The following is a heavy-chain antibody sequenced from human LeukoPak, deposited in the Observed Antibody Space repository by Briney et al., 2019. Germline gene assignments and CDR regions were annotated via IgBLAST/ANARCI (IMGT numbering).Heavy chain of an antibody. J-gene: IGHJ6*02. CDR2: MNPNSGNT. Sequence: EASVKVSCKASGYTYTDHDLNWVRQATGQGLEWMGWMNPNSGNTGYAQKFQGRVTMTRNTSISTAYMELSSLRSEDTAVYYCARSYYSNSEYYYYYYGMDVWGQGTTVTVSS. D-gene: IGHD4-11*01. V-gene: IGHV1-8*01. CDR1: GYTYTDHD. CDR3: ARSYYSNSEYYYYYYGMDV.